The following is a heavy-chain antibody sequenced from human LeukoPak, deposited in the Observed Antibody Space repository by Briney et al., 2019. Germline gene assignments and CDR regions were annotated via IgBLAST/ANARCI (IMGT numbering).Heavy chain of an antibody. V-gene: IGHV4-4*02. Sequence: SETLSLTCAVSGGSISSSNWWSWVRQPPGKGLEWIGEIYHSGSTNYNPSLKSRVTISVDKSKNQFSLKLSSVTAADTAVYYCARATIAAAKNFDHWGQGTLVTVSS. CDR3: ARATIAAAKNFDH. CDR1: GGSISSSNW. D-gene: IGHD6-13*01. J-gene: IGHJ4*02. CDR2: IYHSGST.